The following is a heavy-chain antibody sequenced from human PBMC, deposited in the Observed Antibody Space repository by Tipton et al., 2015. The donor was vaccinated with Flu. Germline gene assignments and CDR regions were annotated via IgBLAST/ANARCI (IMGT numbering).Heavy chain of an antibody. J-gene: IGHJ4*02. V-gene: IGHV4-38-2*02. CDR3: ARDHLASFDY. Sequence: TLSLTCTVSGYSISSGYYWGWIRQPPGKGLEWIGSIYHSGSTYYNPSLKSRVTISVDTSKNQFSLKLSSVTAADTAVYYCARDHLASFDYWGQGTLVTVSS. CDR1: GYSISSGYY. CDR2: IYHSGST.